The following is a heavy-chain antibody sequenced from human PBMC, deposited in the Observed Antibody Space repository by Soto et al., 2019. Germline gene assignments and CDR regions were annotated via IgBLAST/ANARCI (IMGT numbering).Heavy chain of an antibody. CDR2: IYHSGST. V-gene: IGHV4-30-2*01. D-gene: IGHD3-3*01. Sequence: SETLSLTCTVSGGSINSDSYSWSWVRQPPGKGLEWIGYIYHSGSTYCNPSLKSRVTVSRDRSRNQCSLKLSPVSAADTAVYYCARDTISHGMDVWGQGTTVTVSS. CDR3: ARDTISHGMDV. CDR1: GGSINSDSYS. J-gene: IGHJ6*02.